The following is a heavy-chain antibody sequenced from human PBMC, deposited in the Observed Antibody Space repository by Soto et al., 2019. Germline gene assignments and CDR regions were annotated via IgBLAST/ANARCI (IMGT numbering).Heavy chain of an antibody. Sequence: EVPLLESGGGLVQPGESLRLSCATSGFTFSTCAMSWVRQAPGKGLEWVSIISGSGTVTFYADSVKGRFSISRDSSKNTLFLQMNSLRAEDTAVYYCAKHSSGSYRPFDHWGQGALVTVSS. D-gene: IGHD3-22*01. CDR3: AKHSSGSYRPFDH. V-gene: IGHV3-23*01. CDR2: ISGSGTVT. J-gene: IGHJ4*02. CDR1: GFTFSTCA.